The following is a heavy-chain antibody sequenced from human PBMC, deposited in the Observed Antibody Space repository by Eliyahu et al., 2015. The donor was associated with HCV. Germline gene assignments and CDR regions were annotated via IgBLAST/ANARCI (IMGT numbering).Heavy chain of an antibody. CDR3: ARAYSNYLDY. Sequence: QVQLVESGGGVVQPGRSXRLSCAASGFTFSSXAMHWVRQAPGKGLEWVAVISYDGSNKYYADSVKGRFTISRDNSKNTLYLQMNSLRAEDTAVYYCARAYSNYLDYWGQGTLVTVSS. CDR2: ISYDGSNK. V-gene: IGHV3-30-3*01. D-gene: IGHD4-11*01. J-gene: IGHJ4*02. CDR1: GFTFSSXA.